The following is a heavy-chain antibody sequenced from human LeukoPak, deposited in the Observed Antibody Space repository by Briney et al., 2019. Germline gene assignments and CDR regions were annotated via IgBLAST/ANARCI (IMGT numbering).Heavy chain of an antibody. CDR2: INPNSGGT. CDR3: ARIYCNSSSCYSLDY. CDR1: GYTFTGYY. V-gene: IGHV1-2*02. Sequence: ASVKVSCKASGYTFTGYYMHWVRQAPGQGLEWMGWINPNSGGTNYAQTFQGRVTVTRDTSISTAYMELSRLRSDDTAVYYCARIYCNSSSCYSLDYWGQGTLVTVSS. D-gene: IGHD2/OR15-2a*01. J-gene: IGHJ4*02.